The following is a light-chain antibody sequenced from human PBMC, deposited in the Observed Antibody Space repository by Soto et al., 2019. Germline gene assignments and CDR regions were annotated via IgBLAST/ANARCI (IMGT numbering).Light chain of an antibody. V-gene: IGKV1D-12*01. CDR2: AAS. Sequence: DIQMTQSPSSVSASVGDRVTITCRASQATSTWLAWYQQKPGKAPKLLIYAASNLQTGVPSRFSGSGSGTDFTLTISSLQPEDFATYYFQQANSFPRTFGHGTNVEIK. CDR3: QQANSFPRT. J-gene: IGKJ1*01. CDR1: QATSTW.